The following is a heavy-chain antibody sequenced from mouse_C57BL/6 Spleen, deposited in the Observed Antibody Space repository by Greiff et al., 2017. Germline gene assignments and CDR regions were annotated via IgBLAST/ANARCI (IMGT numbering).Heavy chain of an antibody. V-gene: IGHV1-53*01. Sequence: QVQLQQPGTELVKPGASVKLSCKASGYTFTSYWMHWVKQRPGQGLEWIGNINPSNGGTNYNEKFKSKATLTVDKSSSTAYMQLSSLTSEDSAVYYCARSSGYDYADFGGAMDYWGQGASVTVSS. D-gene: IGHD2-4*01. CDR1: GYTFTSYW. CDR3: ARSSGYDYADFGGAMDY. CDR2: INPSNGGT. J-gene: IGHJ4*01.